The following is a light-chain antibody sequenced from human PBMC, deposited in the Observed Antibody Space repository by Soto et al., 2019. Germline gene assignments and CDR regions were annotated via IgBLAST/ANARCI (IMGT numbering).Light chain of an antibody. V-gene: IGKV1-9*01. J-gene: IGKJ5*01. CDR1: QGISSY. CDR2: AAS. Sequence: DIQLTQSPSFLSASVGDRVTITCRASQGISSYLAWYQQKPGKAPKLLLYAASTLQSGVPSRFSGSGSGTEFTLTISSLQPEDFATYYCQQLNSYPPFGQGTRLEIK. CDR3: QQLNSYPP.